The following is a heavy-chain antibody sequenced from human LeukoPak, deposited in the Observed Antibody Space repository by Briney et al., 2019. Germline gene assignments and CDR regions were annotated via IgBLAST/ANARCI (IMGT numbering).Heavy chain of an antibody. CDR2: TYYRSKWYN. D-gene: IGHD2-21*02. Sequence: SQTRSLTCAISGDSVSSNSDAWNWIRQSPSRCLEWLGRTYYRSKWYNDYAVSVRGRITINPDTSKNQFSLQLTSVTPEDTAVYYCARTTVVATAITTYDVFDFWGQGTMVTVSS. CDR1: GDSVSSNSDA. V-gene: IGHV6-1*01. CDR3: ARTTVVATAITTYDVFDF. J-gene: IGHJ3*01.